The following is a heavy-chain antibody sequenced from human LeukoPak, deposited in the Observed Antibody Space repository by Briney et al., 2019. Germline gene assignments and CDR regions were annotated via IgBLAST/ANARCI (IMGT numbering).Heavy chain of an antibody. CDR1: GFTFSSYS. CDR3: ARDRGLRHYDAFDI. D-gene: IGHD4-17*01. Sequence: GGSLRLSCAASGFTFSSYSMNWVRQAPGKGLEWVSYISSSSTIYYADSVKGRFTISRDNAKNSLYLQMNSLRAEDTAVYYCARDRGLRHYDAFDIWGQGTMVTVSS. CDR2: ISSSSTI. J-gene: IGHJ3*02. V-gene: IGHV3-48*04.